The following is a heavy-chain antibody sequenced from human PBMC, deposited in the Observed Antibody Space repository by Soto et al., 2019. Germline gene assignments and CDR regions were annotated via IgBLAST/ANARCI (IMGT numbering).Heavy chain of an antibody. CDR1: GFTFSSYA. D-gene: IGHD6-13*01. CDR3: AKVIAAAGTLYYYYGMDV. Sequence: GGSLRLSCAASGFTFSSYAMSWVRQAPGKGLEWVSAISGSGGSTYYADSVKGRFTISRDNSKNTLYLQMNSLRAEDTAVYYCAKVIAAAGTLYYYYGMDVWGQGTTVTVSS. J-gene: IGHJ6*02. V-gene: IGHV3-23*01. CDR2: ISGSGGST.